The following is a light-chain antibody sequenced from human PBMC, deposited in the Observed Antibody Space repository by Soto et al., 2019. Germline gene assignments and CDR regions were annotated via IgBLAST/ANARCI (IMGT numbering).Light chain of an antibody. CDR2: GNS. CDR3: QSYDSSLSGAV. Sequence: QSVLTQPPAVSGAPGQRVTISCTGISSNIGAGYDVHWYQQLPGTAPKLLIYGNSNRPSGVPDRFSGSKSGTSASLAITGLQAEDEAYYYCQSYDSSLSGAVFGGGTKLTVL. V-gene: IGLV1-40*01. CDR1: SSNIGAGYD. J-gene: IGLJ3*02.